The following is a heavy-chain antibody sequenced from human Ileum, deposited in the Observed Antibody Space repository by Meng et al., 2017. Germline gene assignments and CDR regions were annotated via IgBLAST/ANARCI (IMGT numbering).Heavy chain of an antibody. CDR3: VRNEGYSLGD. Sequence: QVQLRESGPGLAKPSGTRSLTCAVSGDSISSRDWWSWVRQPPGKGLEWIGEISQESGRTNYNPSLKSRVTISLDKSKNQFSLNLNSVTAADTAVYYCVRNEGYSLGDWGQGTLVTVSS. D-gene: IGHD2-21*01. J-gene: IGHJ4*02. CDR1: GDSISSRDW. CDR2: ISQESGRT. V-gene: IGHV4-4*02.